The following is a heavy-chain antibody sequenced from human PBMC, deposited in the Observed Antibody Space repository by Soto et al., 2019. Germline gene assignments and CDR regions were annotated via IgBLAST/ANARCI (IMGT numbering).Heavy chain of an antibody. V-gene: IGHV1-69*08. D-gene: IGHD5-18*01. Sequence: QVQLVQSGAEVKKPGSSVKVSCKASGGTFSSYTISWVRQAPGQGLEWMGRIIPILGIANYAQKFKGRVTITADKSTSTANRELSSLRSEDTSVYYCARDRGVRSTSMVYYFDYWGQGTLVTVSS. CDR1: GGTFSSYT. CDR3: ARDRGVRSTSMVYYFDY. CDR2: IIPILGIA. J-gene: IGHJ4*02.